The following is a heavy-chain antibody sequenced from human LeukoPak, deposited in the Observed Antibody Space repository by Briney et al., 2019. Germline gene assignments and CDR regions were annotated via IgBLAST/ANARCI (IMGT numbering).Heavy chain of an antibody. V-gene: IGHV4-31*03. CDR2: IYYSGST. CDR1: GGSISNDGYY. J-gene: IGHJ5*02. D-gene: IGHD2-15*01. Sequence: SEALSLTCTVSGGSISNDGYYWSWIRQHPGKGLEWIGYIYYSGSTYYNPSLKSRVTISVDTSKNQFSLKLSSVTAADTAVYYCARVGDIERWFDPWGQGTLVTVSS. CDR3: ARVGDIERWFDP.